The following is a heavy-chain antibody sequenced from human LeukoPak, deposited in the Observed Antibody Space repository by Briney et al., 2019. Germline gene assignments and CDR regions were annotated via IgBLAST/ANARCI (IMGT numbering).Heavy chain of an antibody. Sequence: GGSLRLSCAASGFTFDDYAMHWVRQPPGKGLEWVSLINGDGTTTYYTDSVKGRFTISRDNSRDSLYLQMNSLRTEDTALYYCAKEWYSYGSRTYLRYNYYYGMDVWGQGTTVTVSS. D-gene: IGHD3-10*01. CDR1: GFTFDDYA. V-gene: IGHV3-43*02. CDR3: AKEWYSYGSRTYLRYNYYYGMDV. J-gene: IGHJ6*02. CDR2: INGDGTTT.